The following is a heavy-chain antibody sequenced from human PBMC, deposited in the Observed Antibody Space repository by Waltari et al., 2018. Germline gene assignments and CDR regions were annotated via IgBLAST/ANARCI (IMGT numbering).Heavy chain of an antibody. D-gene: IGHD5-12*01. CDR1: GGSISSYY. CDR2: IYYSGRT. CDR3: ARDLSGYDPYYFDY. Sequence: QVQLQESGPGLVKPSETLSLTCTVSGGSISSYYWSWIQQPPGKGLEWSGYIYYSGRTNYNPALKSRVTISVDTSKNQFSLKLSSVTAADTAVYYCARDLSGYDPYYFDYWGQGTLVTVSS. J-gene: IGHJ4*02. V-gene: IGHV4-59*01.